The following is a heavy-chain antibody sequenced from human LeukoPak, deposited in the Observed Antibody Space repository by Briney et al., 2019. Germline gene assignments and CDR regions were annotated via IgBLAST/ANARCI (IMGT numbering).Heavy chain of an antibody. Sequence: ASVKVSCKASGYTFTSYGISWVRQAPGQGLEWMGWISAYNGNTNYAQKLQGRVTTTTDTSTSTAYMELRSLRSDDTAVYYCAVDYGSGSYYNPLDYWGQGTLVTASS. CDR2: ISAYNGNT. CDR3: AVDYGSGSYYNPLDY. D-gene: IGHD3-10*01. J-gene: IGHJ4*02. V-gene: IGHV1-18*01. CDR1: GYTFTSYG.